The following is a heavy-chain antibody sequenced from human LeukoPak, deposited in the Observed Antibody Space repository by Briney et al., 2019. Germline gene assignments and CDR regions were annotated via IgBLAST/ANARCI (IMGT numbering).Heavy chain of an antibody. CDR2: ISAYNGNT. Sequence: ASVKVSCKVSGHTFTGYYIHWVRQAPGQGLEWMGWISAYNGNTNYAQKLQGRVTMTTDTSTSTAYMELRSLRSDDTAVYYCARDVPYSSSWYDPTGGDQWYYFDYWGQGTLVTVSS. D-gene: IGHD6-13*01. J-gene: IGHJ4*02. CDR1: GHTFTGYY. V-gene: IGHV1-18*04. CDR3: ARDVPYSSSWYDPTGGDQWYYFDY.